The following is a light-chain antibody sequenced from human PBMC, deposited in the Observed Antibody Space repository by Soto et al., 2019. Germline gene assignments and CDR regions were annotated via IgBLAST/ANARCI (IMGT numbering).Light chain of an antibody. Sequence: QSVLTQSPSASASLEASVKLTCTLSSGHSSYAIAWHQQQPEKGPRYLMKLNSDGSHSKGDGIPDRFSGSSSGAERYLTISSRQSEDEADYYCQTWGSGPVVFGGGTKLTVL. CDR3: QTWGSGPVV. V-gene: IGLV4-69*01. J-gene: IGLJ2*01. CDR1: SGHSSYA. CDR2: LNSDGSH.